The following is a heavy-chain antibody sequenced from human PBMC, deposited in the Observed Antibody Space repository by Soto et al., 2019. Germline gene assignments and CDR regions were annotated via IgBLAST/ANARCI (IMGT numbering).Heavy chain of an antibody. V-gene: IGHV3-48*02. J-gene: IGHJ4*02. CDR1: GLTFSSHS. D-gene: IGHD4-17*01. CDR2: ISRSSGTI. CDR3: ARENSDYGHFDY. Sequence: GSLRLSCAASGLTFSSHSMNWVRQAPGKGLKWISYISRSSGTIYYADSVKGRFTISRDDAKNSLYLQMNSLRDEDTAVYYCARENSDYGHFDYWGQGILVTVS.